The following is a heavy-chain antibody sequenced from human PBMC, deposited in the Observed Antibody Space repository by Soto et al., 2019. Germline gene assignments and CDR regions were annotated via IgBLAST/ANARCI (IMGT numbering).Heavy chain of an antibody. CDR2: INPSGGST. D-gene: IGHD2-15*01. V-gene: IGHV1-46*01. J-gene: IGHJ4*02. CDR1: GYTFTSYY. CDR3: ARGVGRPGDPRGAIDY. Sequence: GASVKVSCKASGYTFTSYYMHWVRQAPGQGLEWMGIINPSGGSTSYAQKFQGRVTMTRDTSTSTVYMELSSLRSEDTAVYYCARGVGRPGDPRGAIDYWGQGTLVTVSS.